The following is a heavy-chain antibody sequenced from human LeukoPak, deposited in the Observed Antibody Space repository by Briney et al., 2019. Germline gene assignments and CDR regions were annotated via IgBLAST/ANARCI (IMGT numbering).Heavy chain of an antibody. CDR1: GGSFSDYY. J-gene: IGHJ5*02. D-gene: IGHD4-17*01. CDR2: INHSGST. V-gene: IGHV4-34*01. Sequence: SETLSLTCAVYGGSFSDYYWSCIRQPPGKGLEWIGEINHSGSTNYNPSLKSRVTISVDTSKNQFSLKLSSVTAADTAVYYCARGGYGDGSNWFDPWGQGTLVTVSS. CDR3: ARGGYGDGSNWFDP.